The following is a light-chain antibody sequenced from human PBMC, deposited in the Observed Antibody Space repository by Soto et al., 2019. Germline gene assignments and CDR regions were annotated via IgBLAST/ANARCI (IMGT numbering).Light chain of an antibody. V-gene: IGLV2-23*02. CDR3: CSYAGSSTFVV. CDR1: SSDVGSYNL. J-gene: IGLJ2*01. CDR2: EVS. Sequence: QSALTQPASVSGSPGPSITISCTGTSSDVGSYNLVSWYQQHPGKAPKLMIYEVSKRPSGVSNRFSGSKSGNTASLTISGRQAEDEADYDCCSYAGSSTFVVFGGGTKLTVL.